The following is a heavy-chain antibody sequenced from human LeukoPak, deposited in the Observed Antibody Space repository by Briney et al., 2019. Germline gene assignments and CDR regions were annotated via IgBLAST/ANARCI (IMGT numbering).Heavy chain of an antibody. CDR1: GYTFTSYG. CDR2: ISAYNGNT. CDR3: ARDQGYCSGGSCKTPFDY. Sequence: ASVKVSCKASGYTFTSYGISWVRQAPGQGLEWMGWISAYNGNTNYAQKLQGRVTMTTDTSTSTAYMELRSLRSDDTAVYHCARDQGYCSGGSCKTPFDYWGQGTLVTVSS. J-gene: IGHJ4*02. D-gene: IGHD2-15*01. V-gene: IGHV1-18*01.